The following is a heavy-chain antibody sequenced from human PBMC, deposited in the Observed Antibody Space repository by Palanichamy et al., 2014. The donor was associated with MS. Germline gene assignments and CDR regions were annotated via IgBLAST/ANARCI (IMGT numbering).Heavy chain of an antibody. CDR2: ISGSGGST. D-gene: IGHD2-2*02. J-gene: IGHJ6*02. V-gene: IGHV3-23*01. CDR3: AKAVVPAAIRSGYYYGMDV. CDR1: GFTFSSYA. Sequence: EVQLWSLGEARCSLGGPVRLSCAASGFTFSSYAMSWVRQAPGKGLEWVSAISGSGGSTYYADSVKGQFTISRDNSKNTLYLQMNSLRAEDTAVYYCAKAVVPAAIRSGYYYGMDVWGQGTTVTVSS.